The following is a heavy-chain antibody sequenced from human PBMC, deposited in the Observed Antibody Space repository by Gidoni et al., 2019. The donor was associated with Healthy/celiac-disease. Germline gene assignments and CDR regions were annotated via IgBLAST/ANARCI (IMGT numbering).Heavy chain of an antibody. Sequence: QVQLVESVGGVVPPGRSLRRSGAASGFTCSSYAMHWVRQAPGKGLEWVAGISYDGSNKYYADSVKGRFTISRDNSKNTLYLQMNSLRAEDTAVYYCARDPAGHPFYYYMDVWGKGTTVTVSS. CDR2: ISYDGSNK. CDR3: ARDPAGHPFYYYMDV. CDR1: GFTCSSYA. V-gene: IGHV3-30*11. J-gene: IGHJ6*03.